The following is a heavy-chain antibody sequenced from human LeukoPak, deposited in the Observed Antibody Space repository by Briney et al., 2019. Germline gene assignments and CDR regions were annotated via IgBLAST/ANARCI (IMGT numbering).Heavy chain of an antibody. CDR1: GGSISSPYYS. Sequence: SETLSLTCTVSGGSISSPYYSWGWIRQPPGKGLEWIGNIDYTGNTYYNPSLRSRVSISVDTSNNHFSLKLTSLTAADAAVFYCARLSGPLGFCSGGSCYSDWYFDLWGRGTLVTVSS. V-gene: IGHV4-39*02. CDR2: IDYTGNT. D-gene: IGHD2-15*01. CDR3: ARLSGPLGFCSGGSCYSDWYFDL. J-gene: IGHJ2*01.